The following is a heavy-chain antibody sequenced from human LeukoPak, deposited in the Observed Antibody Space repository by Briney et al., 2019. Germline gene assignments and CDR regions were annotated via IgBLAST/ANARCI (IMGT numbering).Heavy chain of an antibody. V-gene: IGHV3-9*01. Sequence: GGSLRLSCAASGFTFDDYAMHWVRQAPGKGLEWVSGISWNSGSIGYADSVKGRFTISRDNAKNSLYLQMNSLRAEDTALYYCAKSQSRGYDILTGYYEYFQHWGQGTLVTVSS. D-gene: IGHD3-9*01. CDR3: AKSQSRGYDILTGYYEYFQH. CDR2: ISWNSGSI. CDR1: GFTFDDYA. J-gene: IGHJ1*01.